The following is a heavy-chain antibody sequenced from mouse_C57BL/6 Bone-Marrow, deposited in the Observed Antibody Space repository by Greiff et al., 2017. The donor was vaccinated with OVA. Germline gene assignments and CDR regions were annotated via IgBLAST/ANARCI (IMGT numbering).Heavy chain of an antibody. Sequence: EVKLQESGPGLVKPSQSLSLTCSVTGYSITSGYYWNWIRQFPGNKLEWMGYISYDGSNNYNPSLKNRISITRDTSKNQFFLKLNSVTTEDTATYYCARRFGSDYWGQGTTLTVSS. V-gene: IGHV3-6*01. J-gene: IGHJ2*01. CDR2: ISYDGSN. D-gene: IGHD1-1*01. CDR1: GYSITSGYY. CDR3: ARRFGSDY.